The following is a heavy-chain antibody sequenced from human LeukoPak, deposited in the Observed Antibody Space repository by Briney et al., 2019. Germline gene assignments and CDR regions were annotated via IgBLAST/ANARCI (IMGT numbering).Heavy chain of an antibody. D-gene: IGHD2-15*01. CDR3: ARLPSGGGHFDF. CDR1: GDSISGYY. CDR2: IYHSGTT. V-gene: IGHV4-59*08. J-gene: IGHJ4*02. Sequence: SETLSLTCTVSGDSISGYYWSWIRQPPGKGLEYIGYIYHSGTTNYSPSLKSRVTILVDTSKNQFSLKLSSVAAADTAVYYCARLPSGGGHFDFWGQGILVTVSP.